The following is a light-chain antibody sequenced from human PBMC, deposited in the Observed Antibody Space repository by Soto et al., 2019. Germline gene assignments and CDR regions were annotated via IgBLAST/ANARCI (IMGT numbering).Light chain of an antibody. CDR1: QSVSSNY. V-gene: IGKV3-20*01. J-gene: IGKJ1*01. CDR3: QQYGRSPT. Sequence: IGLTQSPDTLSLSPGERDTLSCRASQSVSSNYLAWYQQKLGQAPRLLIYDASRRATGIPDRFSGSGSGTDFTLTISRLEPEDFVVYYCQQYGRSPTFGQGTKVDIK. CDR2: DAS.